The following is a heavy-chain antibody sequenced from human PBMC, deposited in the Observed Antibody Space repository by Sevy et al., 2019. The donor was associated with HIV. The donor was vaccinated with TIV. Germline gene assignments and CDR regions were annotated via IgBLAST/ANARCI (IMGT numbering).Heavy chain of an antibody. Sequence: SQTLSLTCAISRDSVSSNSAAWTWIRQSPSRGLEWLGRTYYRSQWYNDYAVSVKSRITINPDTSKNQFSLQLNSVTPEDTAVYYCARDPRSSGWYIPYYFDYWGQGTLVTVSS. CDR3: ARDPRSSGWYIPYYFDY. CDR2: TYYRSQWYN. J-gene: IGHJ4*02. V-gene: IGHV6-1*01. CDR1: RDSVSSNSAA. D-gene: IGHD6-19*01.